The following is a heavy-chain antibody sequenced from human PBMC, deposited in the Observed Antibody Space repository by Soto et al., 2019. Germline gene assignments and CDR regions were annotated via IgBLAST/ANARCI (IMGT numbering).Heavy chain of an antibody. D-gene: IGHD6-6*01. V-gene: IGHV3-30*18. CDR1: GFTFSSYG. Sequence: QVQLVESGGGVVQPGRSLRLSCAASGFTFSSYGMHWVRQAPGKGLEWVAVISYDGSNKYYADSVKGRFTISRDNSKNTQDLQMNSRRAEDTAVYYCAKDRASARHQYYYYGMDVWGQGTTVTVSS. CDR3: AKDRASARHQYYYYGMDV. J-gene: IGHJ6*02. CDR2: ISYDGSNK.